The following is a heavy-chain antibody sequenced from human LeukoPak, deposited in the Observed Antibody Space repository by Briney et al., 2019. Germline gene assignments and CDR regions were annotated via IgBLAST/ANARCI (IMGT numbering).Heavy chain of an antibody. V-gene: IGHV4-59*08. D-gene: IGHD4-17*01. CDR2: IYYSGST. CDR1: GGSISSYY. CDR3: ARHPTPGEGDYLSDY. Sequence: KTSETLSLTCTVSGGSISSYYWSWIRQPPGKGLEWIGYIYYSGSTNYNPSLKSRVTISVDTSKNQFSLKLSSVTAADTAVYYCARHPTPGEGDYLSDYWGQGTLVTVSS. J-gene: IGHJ4*02.